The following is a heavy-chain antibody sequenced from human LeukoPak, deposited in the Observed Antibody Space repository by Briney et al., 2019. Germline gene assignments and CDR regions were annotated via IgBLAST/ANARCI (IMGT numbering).Heavy chain of an antibody. V-gene: IGHV1-2*02. CDR1: GYTFTDYY. D-gene: IGHD2/OR15-2a*01. Sequence: ASVKVSCKASGYTFTDYYMHWVRQAPGQGLEWMGWINPDSGGTNYAQNFQGRVTMTRGTSISTAYMDLSRLRYDDTAVYYCARGFSYLDNWGQGTLVTVSS. CDR3: ARGFSYLDN. J-gene: IGHJ4*02. CDR2: INPDSGGT.